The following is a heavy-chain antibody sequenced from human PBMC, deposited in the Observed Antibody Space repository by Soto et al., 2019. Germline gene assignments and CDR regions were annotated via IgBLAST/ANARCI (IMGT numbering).Heavy chain of an antibody. CDR2: INAGNGNT. CDR1: GYTFTSYA. CDR3: ARSPEYYDFCSGYYYFDY. Sequence: QVQLVQSGAEVKKPGASVKVSCKASGYTFTSYAMHWVRQAPGQRLEWMGWINAGNGNTKYSQKFQGRVTITRDTSASTAYMELSSLRSEDTAVYYCARSPEYYDFCSGYYYFDYWGQGTLVTVSS. D-gene: IGHD3-3*01. V-gene: IGHV1-3*01. J-gene: IGHJ4*02.